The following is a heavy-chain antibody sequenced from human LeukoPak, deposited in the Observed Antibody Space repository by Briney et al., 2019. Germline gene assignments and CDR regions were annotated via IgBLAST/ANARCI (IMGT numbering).Heavy chain of an antibody. J-gene: IGHJ4*02. CDR2: IWYDGSNK. CDR3: ARTYGYSYGHIDY. CDR1: GFTFSSYG. Sequence: GGSLRLSCAASGFTFSSYGMHWVRQAPGKGLEWVAVIWYDGSNKYYADSVTGRFTISRDNSKNTLYLQMNSLRAEDTAVYYCARTYGYSYGHIDYWGQGTLVTVSS. V-gene: IGHV3-33*01. D-gene: IGHD5-18*01.